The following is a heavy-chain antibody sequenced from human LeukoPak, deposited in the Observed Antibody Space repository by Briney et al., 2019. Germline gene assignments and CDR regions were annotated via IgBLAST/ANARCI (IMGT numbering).Heavy chain of an antibody. CDR1: GGSISSYY. Sequence: TSETLSLTCTVSGGSISSYYWSWIRQPPGKGLEWIGYIYYSGSTYYKPSLKSRVTMSVDTSKNQFSLKLSSVTAADTAVYYCARDRYYYDSSGYRGFDYWGQGTLVTVSS. V-gene: IGHV4-59*12. CDR2: IYYSGST. CDR3: ARDRYYYDSSGYRGFDY. J-gene: IGHJ4*02. D-gene: IGHD3-22*01.